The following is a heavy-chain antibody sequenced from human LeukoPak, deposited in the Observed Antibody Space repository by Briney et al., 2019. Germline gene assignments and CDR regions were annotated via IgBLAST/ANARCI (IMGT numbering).Heavy chain of an antibody. CDR1: GYTLTELS. CDR3: ARAGWRDDFWSGSVAWFDP. V-gene: IGHV1-24*01. Sequence: ASVKVSCKVSGYTLTELSMHWVRQAPGKGLEWMGGFDPEDGETIYAQKFQGRVTMTEDTSTDTAYMEVSSLRSEDTAVYYCARAGWRDDFWSGSVAWFDPWGQGTLVTVSS. CDR2: FDPEDGET. D-gene: IGHD3-3*01. J-gene: IGHJ5*02.